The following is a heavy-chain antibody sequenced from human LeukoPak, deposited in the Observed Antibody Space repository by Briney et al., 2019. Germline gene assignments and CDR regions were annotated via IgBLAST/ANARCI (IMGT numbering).Heavy chain of an antibody. CDR1: GYTFTGYY. J-gene: IGHJ4*02. D-gene: IGHD3-10*01. CDR3: ARDERRRSGSYYNNYFDY. CDR2: INPNSGGT. V-gene: IGHV1-2*02. Sequence: ASVKVSCKASGYTFTGYYMHWVRQAPGQGLEWMGWINPNSGGTNYAQKFQGRVTMTTDTSISTAYMELSRLRSDDTAVYYCARDERRRSGSYYNNYFDYWGQGTLVTVSS.